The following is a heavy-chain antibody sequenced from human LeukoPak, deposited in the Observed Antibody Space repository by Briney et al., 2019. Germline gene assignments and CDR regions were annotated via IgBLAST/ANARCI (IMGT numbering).Heavy chain of an antibody. J-gene: IGHJ6*03. CDR3: ARAGAARPTFYYYMDV. V-gene: IGHV1-69*04. CDR1: GGTFSSYA. CDR2: IIPILGIA. D-gene: IGHD6-6*01. Sequence: SVKVSCKASGGTFSSYAISWVRQAPGQGLEWMGRIIPILGIANYAQKFQGGVTITADKSTSTAYMELSSLRSEDTAVYYCARAGAARPTFYYYMDVWGKGTTVTVSS.